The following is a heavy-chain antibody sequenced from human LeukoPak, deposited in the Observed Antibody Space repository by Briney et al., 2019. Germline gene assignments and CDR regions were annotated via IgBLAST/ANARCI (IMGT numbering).Heavy chain of an antibody. J-gene: IGHJ5*02. Sequence: KPSETLSLTCTVSSGSISGSSYFWGWIRQPPGKGLEWIGYIYYSGSTYYNPSLKSRVTISVDTSKNQFSLKLSSVTAADTAVYYCARDSPRLEWLFTGFDPWGQGTLVTVSS. D-gene: IGHD3-3*01. CDR1: SGSISGSSYF. CDR2: IYYSGST. V-gene: IGHV4-30-4*08. CDR3: ARDSPRLEWLFTGFDP.